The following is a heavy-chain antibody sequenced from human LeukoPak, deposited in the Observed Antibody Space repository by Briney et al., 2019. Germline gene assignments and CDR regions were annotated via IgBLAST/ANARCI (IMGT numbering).Heavy chain of an antibody. J-gene: IGHJ4*02. D-gene: IGHD3-22*01. Sequence: GGSLRLSCAGAGFTFGHYAMHWVRQAPGKGLEWGSGLSWNSDSAGYADSVKGRFTISRDNAKNSLYLQMNSLRAEDTALYFCAKDFTYYHDSSGYTFDCWGQGTLVTVSS. CDR3: AKDFTYYHDSSGYTFDC. CDR2: LSWNSDSA. CDR1: GFTFGHYA. V-gene: IGHV3-9*01.